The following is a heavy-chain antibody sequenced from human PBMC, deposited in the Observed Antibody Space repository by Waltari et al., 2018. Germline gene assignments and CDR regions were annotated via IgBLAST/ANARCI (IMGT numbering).Heavy chain of an antibody. V-gene: IGHV1-2*06. CDR1: GYTFNYLL. CDR3: ARSGGGTTTFGVAE. Sequence: QVQLVQPGAEVKKSWAPVKLPSKASGYTFNYLLKPWVRQAPGQGLEWMGRINPNSGDTSYAQRFQGRVTMTGDTSITTAYMELTGLRSDDTAIYYCARSGGGTTTFGVAEWGQGSLVTVSS. CDR2: INPNSGDT. J-gene: IGHJ4*02. D-gene: IGHD3-3*01.